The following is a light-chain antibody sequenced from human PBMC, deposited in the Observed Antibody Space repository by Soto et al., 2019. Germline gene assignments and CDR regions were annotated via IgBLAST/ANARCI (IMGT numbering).Light chain of an antibody. Sequence: IVLTHSPGSLSCSAGEIATLSCRASQSVSSSYLSWYQQKPGQAPRLLIYGASSRATGIPDRFSGSGSGTDFTLTISRLEPEDFAVYYCQQYGSSPRTFGQGTKVDI. V-gene: IGKV3-20*01. J-gene: IGKJ1*01. CDR1: QSVSSSY. CDR2: GAS. CDR3: QQYGSSPRT.